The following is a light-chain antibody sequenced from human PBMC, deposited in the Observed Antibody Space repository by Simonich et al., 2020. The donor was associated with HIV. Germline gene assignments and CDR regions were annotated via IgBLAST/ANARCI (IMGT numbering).Light chain of an antibody. Sequence: QSVLTQPPSVSGAPGLRVTISCTGTSSNIGAGYDVHWYQQLPGTAPKLLIHGDNNRPSGVPDRFSGSKSGTSASLAITGLRAEDEADYYCQSYDSSLSGVVFGGGTKVTVL. CDR1: SSNIGAGYD. CDR2: GDN. V-gene: IGLV1-40*01. J-gene: IGLJ2*01. CDR3: QSYDSSLSGVV.